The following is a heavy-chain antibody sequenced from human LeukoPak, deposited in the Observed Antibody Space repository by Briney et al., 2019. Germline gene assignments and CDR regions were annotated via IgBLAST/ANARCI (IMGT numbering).Heavy chain of an antibody. CDR2: IKQDGSEK. CDR1: GFTFSSYW. V-gene: IGHV3-7*01. D-gene: IGHD3-3*01. Sequence: GGSLRLSCAASGFTFSSYWMNWVRQAPGKGLEWVANIKQDGSEKYYVDSVKGRFTISRDNAKNSLYLQMNSLRAEDTAVYYCARVPDYYDFWSGSYWGQGTLVTVSS. CDR3: ARVPDYYDFWSGSY. J-gene: IGHJ4*02.